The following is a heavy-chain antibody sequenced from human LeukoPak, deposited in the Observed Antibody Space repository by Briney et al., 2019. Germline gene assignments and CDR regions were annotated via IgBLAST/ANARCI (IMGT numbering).Heavy chain of an antibody. D-gene: IGHD3-10*01. CDR3: ARSYYYGSGSYGLDY. V-gene: IGHV4-59*01. J-gene: IGHJ4*02. Sequence: PSETLSLTCTVSGGSISSYYWSWIRQPPGKGLERIRYIYYSGSTNYNPSLKSRVTISVDTSKNQFSLKLSSVTAADTAVYYCARSYYYGSGSYGLDYWGQGTLVTVSS. CDR2: IYYSGST. CDR1: GGSISSYY.